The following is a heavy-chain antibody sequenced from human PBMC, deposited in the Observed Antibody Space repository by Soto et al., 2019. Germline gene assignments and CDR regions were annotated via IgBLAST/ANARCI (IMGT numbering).Heavy chain of an antibody. D-gene: IGHD2-15*01. J-gene: IGHJ4*02. Sequence: ASVKVSCKASGYTFTSYGISWVRQAPGQGIEWMGWISGYTGNTNYAQKLQGRVTMTTDTSTSTAYMELRSLRSDDTAVYYCARMPSPIVVVVLFDYWGQGTLVTVSS. CDR3: ARMPSPIVVVVLFDY. CDR1: GYTFTSYG. V-gene: IGHV1-18*01. CDR2: ISGYTGNT.